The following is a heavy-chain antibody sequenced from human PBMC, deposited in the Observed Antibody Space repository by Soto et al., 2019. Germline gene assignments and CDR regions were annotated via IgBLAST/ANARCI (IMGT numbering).Heavy chain of an antibody. CDR1: GGTFSSYA. Sequence: GASVKVSCKASGGTFSSYAISWVRQAPGQGLEWMGGIIPIFGTANYAQKFQGRVTITADESTSTAYMELSSLRSEDTAVYYCARVSSTYYYDSSGYLPRYYFDYWGQGTLVTVSS. J-gene: IGHJ4*02. CDR3: ARVSSTYYYDSSGYLPRYYFDY. V-gene: IGHV1-69*13. CDR2: IIPIFGTA. D-gene: IGHD3-22*01.